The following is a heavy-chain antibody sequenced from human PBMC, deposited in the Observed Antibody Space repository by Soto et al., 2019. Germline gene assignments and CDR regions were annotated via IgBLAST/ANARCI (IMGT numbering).Heavy chain of an antibody. D-gene: IGHD6-19*01. Sequence: GGSLRLSCAAPGFPFTTYWMNWVRQAPGKGLGWVSRLSDDGSSTSYADSVKGRFTISRDNAKSTLYLQMNSLRAEDTAVYYCASDRPAVAGTGLNYWGQGTLVTVSS. CDR3: ASDRPAVAGTGLNY. V-gene: IGHV3-74*01. CDR2: LSDDGSST. CDR1: GFPFTTYW. J-gene: IGHJ4*02.